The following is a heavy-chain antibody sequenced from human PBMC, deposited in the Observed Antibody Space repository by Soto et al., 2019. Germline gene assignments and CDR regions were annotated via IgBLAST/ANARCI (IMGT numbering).Heavy chain of an antibody. CDR1: GFTFTSYS. CDR2: ISSTTNYI. Sequence: NPVGSLRLSGAASGFTFTSYSMNWVRQAPGKGLEWVSSISSTTNYIYYGDSMKGRFTISRDNAKNSLYLEMNSLRAEDTAVYYCARESEDLTSNFDYWGQGTLVTVSS. V-gene: IGHV3-21*06. CDR3: ARESEDLTSNFDY. J-gene: IGHJ4*02.